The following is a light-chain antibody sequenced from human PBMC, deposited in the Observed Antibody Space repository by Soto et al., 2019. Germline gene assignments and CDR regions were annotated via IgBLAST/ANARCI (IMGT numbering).Light chain of an antibody. CDR1: SSDVGSYNL. Sequence: QSALTQPASVSGSPGQSITISCTGTSSDVGSYNLVSWYQQHPGKAPKLMIYEVSKRPSGVSNRFSGSKSGNTASLTISGLQAEDEADYYCCSYAGSSYVFGTGTKVTFL. CDR2: EVS. CDR3: CSYAGSSYV. J-gene: IGLJ1*01. V-gene: IGLV2-23*02.